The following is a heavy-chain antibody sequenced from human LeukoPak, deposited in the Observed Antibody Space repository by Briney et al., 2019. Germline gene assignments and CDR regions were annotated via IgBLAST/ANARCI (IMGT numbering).Heavy chain of an antibody. J-gene: IGHJ4*02. CDR3: ARDGLGVWGSGNNYYFDY. CDR1: GFTVSSNY. CDR2: IYSGGST. Sequence: GGSLRLSCAASGFTVSSNYMSWVRQAPGKGLEWVSVIYSGGSTNYADSVKGRFSISRDTSKSTLYLQMNSLRAEDTAVYYCARDGLGVWGSGNNYYFDYWSQGTLVTVSS. V-gene: IGHV3-66*01. D-gene: IGHD3-10*01.